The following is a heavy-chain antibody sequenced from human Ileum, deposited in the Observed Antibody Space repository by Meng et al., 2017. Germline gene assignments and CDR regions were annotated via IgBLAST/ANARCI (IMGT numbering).Heavy chain of an antibody. CDR2: IYQSGST. Sequence: VRLPQSCPGLLTPSGTRSLPCAGLGDSIGSSGWLSWVRQPPGKGLEWIGQIYQSGSTNYNPSLKSRVTISIDRSENQLSLKLSSVTAADTAVYYCARHIVGPTPGMEYWGQGTLVTVSS. D-gene: IGHD1-26*01. V-gene: IGHV4-4*02. J-gene: IGHJ4*02. CDR1: GDSIGSSGW. CDR3: ARHIVGPTPGMEY.